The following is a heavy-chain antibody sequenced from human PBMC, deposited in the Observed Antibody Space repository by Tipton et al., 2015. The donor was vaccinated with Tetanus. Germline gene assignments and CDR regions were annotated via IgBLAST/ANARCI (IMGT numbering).Heavy chain of an antibody. CDR3: ARDQARGARGWNFFDY. J-gene: IGHJ4*02. V-gene: IGHV4-31*03. D-gene: IGHD1-26*01. Sequence: GLVKPSQTLSLTCTVSGGSVSSGGYYWSWIRQHPGKGLEWIGDIYSSGSTYYSPSLKSRLTISKDTSKNQFSLKLNSGTAADTAVYYCARDQARGARGWNFFDYWGQGSVVSVSS. CDR1: GGSVSSGGYY. CDR2: IYSSGST.